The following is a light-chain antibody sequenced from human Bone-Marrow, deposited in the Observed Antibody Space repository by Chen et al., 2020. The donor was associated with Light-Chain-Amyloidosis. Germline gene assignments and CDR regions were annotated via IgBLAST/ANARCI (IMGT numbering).Light chain of an antibody. CDR2: RDT. V-gene: IGLV3-25*03. CDR1: DLPTKY. Sequence: YELTQPPSVSVSPGQTARIPCSGDDLPTKYAYWYQQKPGQAPELVIHRDTERPSGISERFSGSSSGKTATLTISGVQAEDEADYHCQSADSSGTDEVIFGGGTKLTVL. CDR3: QSADSSGTDEVI. J-gene: IGLJ2*01.